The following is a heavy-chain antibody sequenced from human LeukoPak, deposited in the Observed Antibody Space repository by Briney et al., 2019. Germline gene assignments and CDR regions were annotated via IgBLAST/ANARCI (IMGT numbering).Heavy chain of an antibody. V-gene: IGHV6-1*01. J-gene: IGHJ4*02. Sequence: SQTLSLTCAISGVSVSSSTDVWNWLRQSPSRGLEWLGRTYYRSKWYTEYAVSVRSRITINPDTSKNQFSLQLNSVTPEDTAVYYCARIGYDRPDVDDWGQGTLVTISS. CDR2: TYYRSKWYT. CDR1: GVSVSSSTDV. CDR3: ARIGYDRPDVDD. D-gene: IGHD5-12*01.